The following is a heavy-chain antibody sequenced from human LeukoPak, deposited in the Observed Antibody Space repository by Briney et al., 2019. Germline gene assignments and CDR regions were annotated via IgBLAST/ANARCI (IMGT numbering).Heavy chain of an antibody. D-gene: IGHD4-17*01. CDR2: IYYSGST. V-gene: IGHV4-39*01. CDR3: ATTPGDYGDYNFSDY. J-gene: IGHJ4*02. CDR1: GGSISSSSYY. Sequence: PSETLSLTCTVSGGSISSSSYYWGWIRQPPGKGLEWIGSIYYSGSTYYNPSLKSRATISVDTSKNQFSLKLSSVTAADTAVYYCATTPGDYGDYNFSDYWGQGTLVTVSS.